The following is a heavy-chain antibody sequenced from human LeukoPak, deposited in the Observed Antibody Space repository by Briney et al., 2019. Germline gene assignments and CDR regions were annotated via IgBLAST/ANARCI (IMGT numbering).Heavy chain of an antibody. J-gene: IGHJ4*02. CDR1: GGTFSSYA. Sequence: GASVKVSCKASGGTFSSYAISWVRQAPGQGLEWMGGIIPIFGTANYAQKFQGRVTMTRDMSTSTVYMELSSLRSEDTAVYYCARTTDSVDTAMVTPAWLDYWGQGTLVTVSS. CDR3: ARTTDSVDTAMVTPAWLDY. V-gene: IGHV1-69*05. D-gene: IGHD5-18*01. CDR2: IIPIFGTA.